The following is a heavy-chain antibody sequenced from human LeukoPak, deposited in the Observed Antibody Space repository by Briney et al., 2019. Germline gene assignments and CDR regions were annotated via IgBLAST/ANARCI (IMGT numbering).Heavy chain of an antibody. CDR3: ANMVRGVIGGFDY. V-gene: IGHV4-39*01. CDR1: GGSNSSSSYY. Sequence: SETLSLTCTVSGGSNSSSSYYWGWIRQPPGKGLEWIGSIYYSGSTYYNPSLKSRVTISVDTSKNQFSLKLSSVTAADTAVYYCANMVRGVIGGFDYWGQGTLVTVSS. D-gene: IGHD3-10*01. CDR2: IYYSGST. J-gene: IGHJ4*02.